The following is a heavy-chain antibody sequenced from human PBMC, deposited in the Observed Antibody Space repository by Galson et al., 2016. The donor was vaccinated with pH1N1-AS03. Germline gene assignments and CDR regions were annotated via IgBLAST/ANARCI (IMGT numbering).Heavy chain of an antibody. CDR3: ARRAYGDYVDYFDY. CDR2: IFPGDSDT. CDR1: GYRFPTSW. Sequence: QSGAEVKKPGESLKISCQGSGYRFPTSWIGWVRQMPGKGLEWMGIIFPGDSDTRYRPSFQGQVTISADKSISTAYLQLNSLKASDTAMYYCARRAYGDYVDYFDYWGQGTLVTVSS. J-gene: IGHJ4*02. V-gene: IGHV5-51*01. D-gene: IGHD4-17*01.